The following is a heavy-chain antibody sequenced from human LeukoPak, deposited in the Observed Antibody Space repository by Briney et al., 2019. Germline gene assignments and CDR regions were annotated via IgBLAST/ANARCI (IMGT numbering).Heavy chain of an antibody. CDR3: ATDRAIGVAWGFDI. Sequence: ASVKVSCKVSGYTLTQLSMQWVRQAPGDGLEGMGGFDPEDGETIYAQKFQARVTMTEDTSTDTAYMELSSLRPEDTAVYYCATDRAIGVAWGFDIWGQGTMVTVSS. J-gene: IGHJ3*02. V-gene: IGHV1-24*01. CDR2: FDPEDGET. D-gene: IGHD3-22*01. CDR1: GYTLTQLS.